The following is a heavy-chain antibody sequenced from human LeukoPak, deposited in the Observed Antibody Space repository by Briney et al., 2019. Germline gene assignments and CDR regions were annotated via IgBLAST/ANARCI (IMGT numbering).Heavy chain of an antibody. CDR1: GGTFSSYA. Sequence: GASVKVSCKASGGTFSSYAISWVRQAPGQGLEWMGRIIPILGIANYAQKFQGRVTITADKSTSTAYIELSSLRSEDTAVYYCGSQQLEFFDYWGQGTLVTVSS. J-gene: IGHJ4*02. CDR3: GSQQLEFFDY. CDR2: IIPILGIA. V-gene: IGHV1-69*04. D-gene: IGHD6-13*01.